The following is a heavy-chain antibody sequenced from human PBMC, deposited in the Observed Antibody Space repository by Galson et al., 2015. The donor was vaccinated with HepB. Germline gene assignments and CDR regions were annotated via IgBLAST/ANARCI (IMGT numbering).Heavy chain of an antibody. V-gene: IGHV4-4*02. CDR3: ASKATVGGTFDN. Sequence: ETLSLTCAVSGDSISSNTWWSWVRQPPGKGLEWIGEIHHSGSTNYNPSLKSRVTISIDKSKNQFSLKVSPVTAADTAVFYCASKATVGGTFDNWGQGTLVTVSS. CDR2: IHHSGST. J-gene: IGHJ4*02. D-gene: IGHD4-23*01. CDR1: GDSISSNTW.